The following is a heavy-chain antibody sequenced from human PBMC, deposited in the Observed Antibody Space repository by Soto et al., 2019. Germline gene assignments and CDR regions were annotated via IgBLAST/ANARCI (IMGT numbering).Heavy chain of an antibody. D-gene: IGHD3-22*01. CDR2: IIPIFGTA. CDR3: ARDPGGYYYYFDY. V-gene: IGHV1-69*13. CDR1: GGTFSSYA. J-gene: IGHJ4*02. Sequence: SVKVSCKASGGTFSSYAISWVRQAPGQGLEWMGGIIPIFGTANYAQKFQGRVTITADESTSTAYMELSSLRSEDTAVYYCARDPGGYYYYFDYWGQGTLVTVSS.